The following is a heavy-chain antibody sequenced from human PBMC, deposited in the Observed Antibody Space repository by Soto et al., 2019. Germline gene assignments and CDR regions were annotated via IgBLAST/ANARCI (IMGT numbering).Heavy chain of an antibody. CDR2: IKSKTDGGTT. CDR3: TTSYYDFWSGYYASLDY. J-gene: IGHJ4*02. CDR1: GFTFSNAW. V-gene: IGHV3-15*01. Sequence: GGSLRLSCAASGFTFSNAWMSWVRQAPGKGLEWVGRIKSKTDGGTTDYAAPVKGRFTISRDDSKNTLYLQMNSLKTEDTAVYYCTTSYYDFWSGYYASLDYWGQGTLVTVSS. D-gene: IGHD3-3*01.